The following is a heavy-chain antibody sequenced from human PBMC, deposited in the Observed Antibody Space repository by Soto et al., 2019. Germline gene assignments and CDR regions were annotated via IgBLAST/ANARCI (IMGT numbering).Heavy chain of an antibody. Sequence: QMQLVQSGPEVKKPGTSVKVSCKASGFTFSSSALQWVRQARGQRLEWIGWIVVGSGNTNDAQKFQARATITMDMPPRAAYLQLCSFRSDDTAVYYCAGFRGGSGGYHCWVQGTLVTVSS. D-gene: IGHD2-15*01. J-gene: IGHJ4*02. CDR2: IVVGSGNT. V-gene: IGHV1-58*01. CDR1: GFTFSSSA. CDR3: AGFRGGSGGYHC.